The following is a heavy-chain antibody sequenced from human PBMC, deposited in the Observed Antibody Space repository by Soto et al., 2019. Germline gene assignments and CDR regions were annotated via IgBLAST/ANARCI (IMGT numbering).Heavy chain of an antibody. Sequence: QVQLVQSGAEVKKPGSSVKVSCKASGGIFSSYAISWVRQAPGQGLEWMGGIIPIFGTANYAQKFQGRVTITADESTSTAYMELSSLRSEDTAVYYCARGGGYCSSTSCTYYYYGMDVWGQGTTVTVSS. V-gene: IGHV1-69*01. D-gene: IGHD2-2*03. CDR2: IIPIFGTA. J-gene: IGHJ6*02. CDR3: ARGGGYCSSTSCTYYYYGMDV. CDR1: GGIFSSYA.